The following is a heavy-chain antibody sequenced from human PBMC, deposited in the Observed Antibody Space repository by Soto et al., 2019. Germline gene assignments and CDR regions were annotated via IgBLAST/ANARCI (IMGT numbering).Heavy chain of an antibody. V-gene: IGHV4-39*01. CDR2: IYYSGST. D-gene: IGHD2-15*01. CDR3: ARLGYCSGGSCYSTSDWFDP. CDR1: GGSISSSSYY. Sequence: SETLSLTCPFSGGSISSSSYYWGWIRQPPGKGLEWIGSIYYSGSTYYNPSLKSRVTISVDTSKNQFSLKLSSVTAADTAVYYCARLGYCSGGSCYSTSDWFDPWGQGTLVTVSS. J-gene: IGHJ5*02.